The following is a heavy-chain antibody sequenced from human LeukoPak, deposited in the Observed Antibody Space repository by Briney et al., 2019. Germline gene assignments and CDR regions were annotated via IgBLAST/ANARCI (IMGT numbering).Heavy chain of an antibody. D-gene: IGHD6-6*01. Sequence: PGGSLRLSCAASGFTFRGYWMHWVRQAPGKGLEWVSTISSGTGSYIYYADSVRGRFTISRDNAKNSLYLQMNSLRAEDTAVYYCARCSGVFGSSGYWGQGTLVTVSS. CDR1: GFTFRGYW. CDR2: ISSGTGSYI. V-gene: IGHV3-21*01. CDR3: ARCSGVFGSSGY. J-gene: IGHJ4*02.